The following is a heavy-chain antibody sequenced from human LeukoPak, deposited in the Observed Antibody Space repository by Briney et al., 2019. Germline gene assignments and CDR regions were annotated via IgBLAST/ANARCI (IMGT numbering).Heavy chain of an antibody. V-gene: IGHV3-30-3*01. CDR1: GFTFSSCA. CDR2: ISYDGSNK. CDR3: ARDHHFDY. J-gene: IGHJ4*02. Sequence: GGSLRLSCAASGFTFSSCAMHWVRQAPGKGLEWVAVISYDGSNKYYADSVKGRFTISRDNSKNTLYLQMNSLRAEDTAVYYCARDHHFDYWGQGTLVTVSS.